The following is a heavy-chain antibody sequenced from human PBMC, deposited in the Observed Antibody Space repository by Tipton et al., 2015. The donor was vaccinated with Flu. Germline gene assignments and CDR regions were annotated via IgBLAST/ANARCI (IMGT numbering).Heavy chain of an antibody. J-gene: IGHJ4*02. V-gene: IGHV3-23*01. CDR1: GFTFNNYA. CDR3: AKEVGYCRSATCYKPFDY. CDR2: VSGSGGGP. D-gene: IGHD2-2*03. Sequence: SLRLSCAASGFTFNNYAMNWVRQAPGKGLEWVSAVSGSGGGPHYADSVEGRFTISRDNSKNTVYLQMNSLRAGDTAMYYCAKEVGYCRSATCYKPFDYWGQGTLVTVSS.